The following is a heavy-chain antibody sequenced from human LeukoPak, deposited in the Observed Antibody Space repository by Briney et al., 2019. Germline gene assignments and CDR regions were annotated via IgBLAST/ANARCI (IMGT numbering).Heavy chain of an antibody. CDR3: ARFYYDILTGYYTLDY. D-gene: IGHD3-9*01. V-gene: IGHV1-2*02. J-gene: IGHJ4*02. CDR2: INPNSGGT. Sequence: ASVKVSCKASGYTFTGYYMHWVRQAPGQGLEWMGWINPNSGGTNYAQKFRGRVTMTRDTSISTAYMELSRLRSDDTAVYYCARFYYDILTGYYTLDYWGQGTLVTVSS. CDR1: GYTFTGYY.